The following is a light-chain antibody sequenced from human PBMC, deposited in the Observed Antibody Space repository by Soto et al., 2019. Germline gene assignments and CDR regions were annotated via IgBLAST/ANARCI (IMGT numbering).Light chain of an antibody. Sequence: QSVLTQPPSVSGAPGQRVTISCTGSGSKIGAGYDIHWYQQVPGTAPKPLIYANTNRASGVPDRFSGSKSGTSASLAITGLQAEDEADYYCQSYDTSLSGYVFGPGTKVTVL. V-gene: IGLV1-40*01. CDR3: QSYDTSLSGYV. CDR2: ANT. J-gene: IGLJ1*01. CDR1: GSKIGAGYD.